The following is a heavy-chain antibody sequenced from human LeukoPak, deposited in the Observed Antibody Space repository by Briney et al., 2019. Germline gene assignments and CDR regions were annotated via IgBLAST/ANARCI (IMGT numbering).Heavy chain of an antibody. D-gene: IGHD6-19*01. CDR3: ARGSRAVAGPGDY. V-gene: IGHV3-30-3*01. J-gene: IGHJ4*02. Sequence: PGGSLRLSCAASGFTFSSYAMHWVRQAPGKGLEWVAVISYDGSNKYYADSVKGRFTISRDNSKNTLYLQMNSLRAEDTAVYYCARGSRAVAGPGDYWGQGTPVTVSS. CDR2: ISYDGSNK. CDR1: GFTFSSYA.